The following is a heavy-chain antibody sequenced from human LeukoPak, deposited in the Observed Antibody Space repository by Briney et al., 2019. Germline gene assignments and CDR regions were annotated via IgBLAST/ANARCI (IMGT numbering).Heavy chain of an antibody. CDR2: ISYDGSNK. D-gene: IGHD3-16*01. V-gene: IGHV3-30-3*01. Sequence: GRSLRLSCAASGFTFSSYAMHWVRQAPGKGLEWVAVISYDGSNKYYADSVKGRFTISRDNSKNTLYLQMNSLRAEDTAVYYCARVWGAFDIWGQGTMVTVSS. J-gene: IGHJ3*02. CDR3: ARVWGAFDI. CDR1: GFTFSSYA.